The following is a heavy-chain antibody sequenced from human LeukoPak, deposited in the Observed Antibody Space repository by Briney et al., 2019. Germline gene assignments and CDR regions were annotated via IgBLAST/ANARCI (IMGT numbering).Heavy chain of an antibody. CDR3: AKDGSIPWGYYMDV. Sequence: PGGSLRLSCAASGFTFGSYWMRWVRQAPGKGLEWVANIKQDGSQKNYVDSVKGRFTIFRDNSKNSLNLQMNSLRAEDTAVYYCAKDGSIPWGYYMDVWGKGTTVTISS. D-gene: IGHD2-2*02. J-gene: IGHJ6*03. CDR2: IKQDGSQK. CDR1: GFTFGSYW. V-gene: IGHV3-7*01.